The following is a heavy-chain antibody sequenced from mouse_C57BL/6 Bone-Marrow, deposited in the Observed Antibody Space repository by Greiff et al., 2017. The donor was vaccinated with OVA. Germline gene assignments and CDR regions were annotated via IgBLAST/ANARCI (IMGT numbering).Heavy chain of an antibody. D-gene: IGHD2-13*01. J-gene: IGHJ4*01. Sequence: EVQLVESGGGLVKPGGSLKLSCAASGFTFRDYGMHWVRQAPEKGLEWVAYISSGSSTIYYADTVKGRFTISRANATYTLCLQRTSLRSEDTAMYYCARTVTDDAMDYWGQGTSVTVSS. V-gene: IGHV5-17*01. CDR3: ARTVTDDAMDY. CDR1: GFTFRDYG. CDR2: ISSGSSTI.